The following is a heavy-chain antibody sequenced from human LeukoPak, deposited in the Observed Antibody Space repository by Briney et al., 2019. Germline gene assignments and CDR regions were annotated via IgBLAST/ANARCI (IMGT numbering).Heavy chain of an antibody. CDR1: GFSLSTSGVG. CDR3: ARRREMATLVYAFDI. J-gene: IGHJ3*02. D-gene: IGHD5-24*01. Sequence: SGPTLVKPTQTLTLTCTFSGFSLSTSGVGVGWIRQPPGKALEWLALIYWDDDKRYSPSLKSRLTITKDTSKNQVVLTMTNMDPVDTATYYCARRREMATLVYAFDIWGQGTMVTVSS. V-gene: IGHV2-5*02. CDR2: IYWDDDK.